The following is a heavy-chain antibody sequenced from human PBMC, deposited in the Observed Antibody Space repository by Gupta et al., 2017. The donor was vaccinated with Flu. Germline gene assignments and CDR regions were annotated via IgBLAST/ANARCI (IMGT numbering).Heavy chain of an antibody. Sequence: QGLEWMGGIIPIFGTANYAQKFQGRVTITADESTSTAYMELSSLRSEDTAVYYCARGPYRSPEWPINWYFDLWGRGTLVTVSS. J-gene: IGHJ2*01. D-gene: IGHD3-3*01. CDR3: ARGPYRSPEWPINWYFDL. CDR2: IIPIFGTA. V-gene: IGHV1-69*01.